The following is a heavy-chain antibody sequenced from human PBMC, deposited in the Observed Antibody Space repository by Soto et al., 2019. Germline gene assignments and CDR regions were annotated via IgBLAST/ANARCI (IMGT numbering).Heavy chain of an antibody. CDR1: GGSFSGYY. CDR3: ARGTDSSSSHFDY. J-gene: IGHJ4*02. D-gene: IGHD6-6*01. CDR2: INHSGST. V-gene: IGHV4-34*01. Sequence: PSETLSLTCAVYGGSFSGYYWSWIRQPPGKGLEWIGEINHSGSTNYNPSLKSRVTISVDTSKNQFSLKLSSVTAADTAVYYCARGTDSSSSHFDYWGQGTLVTVSS.